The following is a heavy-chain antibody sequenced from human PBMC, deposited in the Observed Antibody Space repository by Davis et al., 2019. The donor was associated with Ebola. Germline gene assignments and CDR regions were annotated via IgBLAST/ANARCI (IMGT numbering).Heavy chain of an antibody. CDR2: INHSGST. Sequence: SETLSLTCTVSGGSISSYYWSWIRQPPGKGLEWIGEINHSGSTNYNPSLKSRVTISVDTSKNQFSLKLSSVTAADTAVYYSARSWDTASFDYWGQGTLVTVSS. V-gene: IGHV4-34*01. CDR1: GGSISSYY. CDR3: ARSWDTASFDY. D-gene: IGHD5-18*01. J-gene: IGHJ4*02.